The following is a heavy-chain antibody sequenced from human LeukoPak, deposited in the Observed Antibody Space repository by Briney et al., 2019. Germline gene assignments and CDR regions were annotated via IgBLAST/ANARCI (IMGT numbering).Heavy chain of an antibody. V-gene: IGHV3-7*01. Sequence: PGGSLRLSCAASGFTFRNYWMSWVRQAPGKGLECVAKINQDGSEKDYVDSVKGRFTISRDNAKNSLYLQMNSLRAEDTAVYYCAKSSSSPPPIDYWGQGTLVTVSS. CDR3: AKSSSSPPPIDY. CDR2: INQDGSEK. D-gene: IGHD6-13*01. J-gene: IGHJ4*02. CDR1: GFTFRNYW.